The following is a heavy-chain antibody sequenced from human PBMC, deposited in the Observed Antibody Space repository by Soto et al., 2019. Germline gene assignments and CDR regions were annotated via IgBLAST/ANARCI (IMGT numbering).Heavy chain of an antibody. D-gene: IGHD6-6*01. J-gene: IGHJ4*02. Sequence: GGSLRLSCAASGFTFSTYAMSWVRQAPGKGLEWVSAISGTGGSTYYADSVKGRFTISRDNSKNTLYLQMNSLRAEDTAVYYCAKNWDTTSSSSSHWGQGTLVTVSS. CDR3: AKNWDTTSSSSSH. V-gene: IGHV3-23*01. CDR2: ISGTGGST. CDR1: GFTFSTYA.